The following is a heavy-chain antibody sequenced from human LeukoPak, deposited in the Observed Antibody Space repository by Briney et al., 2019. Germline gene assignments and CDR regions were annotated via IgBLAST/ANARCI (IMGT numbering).Heavy chain of an antibody. CDR2: ITGSGSTT. D-gene: IGHD2-21*02. CDR3: AKDRKVTRAGVFDY. Sequence: GGSLRLSCAASGFTFSNFAMSWVRQAPRKGLEWVSAITGSGSTTYYADSVKGRFTISRDNSKNTLYLQMNSLRAEDTAVYYCAKDRKVTRAGVFDYWGQGTLVTVSS. CDR1: GFTFSNFA. J-gene: IGHJ4*02. V-gene: IGHV3-23*01.